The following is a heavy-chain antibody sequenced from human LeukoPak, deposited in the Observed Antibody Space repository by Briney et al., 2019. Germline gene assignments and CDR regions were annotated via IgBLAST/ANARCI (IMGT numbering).Heavy chain of an antibody. CDR2: ISSSSSTI. J-gene: IGHJ6*03. CDR1: GFTFSSYS. Sequence: AGGSLRLSCAASGFTFSSYSMNWVRQAPGKGLEWVSYISSSSSTIYYADSVKGRFTISRDNAKNSLYLQMNSLRAEDTAVYYCARGPRFHYYYYYMDVWGKGTTVTVSS. V-gene: IGHV3-48*01. D-gene: IGHD3-16*01. CDR3: ARGPRFHYYYYYMDV.